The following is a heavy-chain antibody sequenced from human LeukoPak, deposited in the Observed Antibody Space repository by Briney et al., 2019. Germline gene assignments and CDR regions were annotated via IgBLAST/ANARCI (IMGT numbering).Heavy chain of an antibody. J-gene: IGHJ4*02. CDR1: GVTFTTYG. D-gene: IGHD4-11*01. CDR3: AKGALTTHYFDY. Sequence: GRSLRLSCAASGVTFTTYGMHWVRQAPGKGLEWVATISSDGSAKYYADSVQGRFTISRDNSKNTLDLQMNSLRLDDTAVYYCAKGALTTHYFDYWGQGTLVTVSS. CDR2: ISSDGSAK. V-gene: IGHV3-30*18.